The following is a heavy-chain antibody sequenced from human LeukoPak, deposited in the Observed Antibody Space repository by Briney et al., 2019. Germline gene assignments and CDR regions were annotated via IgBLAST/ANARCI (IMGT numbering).Heavy chain of an antibody. CDR3: ARVAARNYYYYYYMDV. J-gene: IGHJ6*03. Sequence: SETLSLTCTVSGYSISSGYYWGWIRQPPGKGLEWIGSIYYSGSTYYNPSLKSRVTISVDTSKNQFSLKLSSVTAADTAVYYCARVAARNYYYYYYMDVWGKGTTVTVSS. D-gene: IGHD6-13*01. CDR1: GYSISSGYY. CDR2: IYYSGST. V-gene: IGHV4-38-2*02.